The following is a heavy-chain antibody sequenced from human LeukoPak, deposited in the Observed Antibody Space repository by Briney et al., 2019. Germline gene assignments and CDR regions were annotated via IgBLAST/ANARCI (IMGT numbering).Heavy chain of an antibody. V-gene: IGHV4-59*01. CDR3: AREQPQYYMDV. Sequence: ASETLSLTCAVYGGSFSGYYWSWIRQPPGKGLEWIGYIYYSGSTNYNPSLKSRVTISVDTSKNQFSLKLSSVTAADTAVYYCAREQPQYYMDVWGKGTTVTVSS. J-gene: IGHJ6*03. CDR1: GGSFSGYY. CDR2: IYYSGST. D-gene: IGHD1-14*01.